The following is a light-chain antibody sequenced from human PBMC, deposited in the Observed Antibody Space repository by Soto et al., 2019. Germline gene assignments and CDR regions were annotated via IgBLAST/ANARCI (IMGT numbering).Light chain of an antibody. V-gene: IGKV1-5*01. CDR2: HAS. Sequence: IQIAPSSSTPPAPLWDRVTLTCWASQNIDRWVAWYQQKSGKAPKILIYHASSLETGVPSRFSGSGSGTEFTLTISSLQPDDFATYYCQQYNSYSRTFGQETKVDI. J-gene: IGKJ1*01. CDR3: QQYNSYSRT. CDR1: QNIDRW.